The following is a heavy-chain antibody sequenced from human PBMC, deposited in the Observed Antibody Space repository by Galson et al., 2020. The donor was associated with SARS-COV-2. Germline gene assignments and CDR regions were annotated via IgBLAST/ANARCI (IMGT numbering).Heavy chain of an antibody. CDR2: IIPIFGTA. Sequence: KISCKASGGTFSSYAISWVRQAPGQGLEWMGGIIPIFGTANYAQKFQGRVTITADESTSTAYMELSSLRSEDTAVYYCARDIEGIFYYGMDVWGQGTTVTVSS. CDR1: GGTFSSYA. V-gene: IGHV1-69*01. D-gene: IGHD2-15*01. CDR3: ARDIEGIFYYGMDV. J-gene: IGHJ6*02.